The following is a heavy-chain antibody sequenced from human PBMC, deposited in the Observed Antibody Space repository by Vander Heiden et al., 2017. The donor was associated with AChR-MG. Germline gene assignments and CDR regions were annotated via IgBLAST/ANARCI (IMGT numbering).Heavy chain of an antibody. CDR2: INSDGSST. Sequence: EVQLVESGGGLVQPGGSLRLPGAASGFTFSSHGMHWVRQAPGKGLVWVSRINSDGSSTSYADSVKGRFTISRDNAKNTLYLQMNSLRAEDTAVYYCARLGRYYYGSGSQTFDYWGQGTLVTVSS. CDR3: ARLGRYYYGSGSQTFDY. D-gene: IGHD3-10*01. CDR1: GFTFSSHG. V-gene: IGHV3-74*01. J-gene: IGHJ4*02.